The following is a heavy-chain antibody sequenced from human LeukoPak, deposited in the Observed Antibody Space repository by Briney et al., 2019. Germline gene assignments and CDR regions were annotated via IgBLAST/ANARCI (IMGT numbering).Heavy chain of an antibody. CDR1: GFTFSSYS. CDR2: ISSASGSI. J-gene: IGHJ5*02. V-gene: IGHV3-48*04. CDR3: ARTPNTWFDP. Sequence: GGSLRLSCAASGFTFSSYSMNWVRQAPGKGLEWVSYISSASGSIYYADSVKGRFTISRDNAKNSLFLQMNSLRAEDTAVYYCARTPNTWFDPWGQGTLVTISS.